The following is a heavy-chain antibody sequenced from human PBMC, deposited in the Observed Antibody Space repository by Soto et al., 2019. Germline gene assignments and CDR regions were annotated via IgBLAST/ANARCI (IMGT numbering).Heavy chain of an antibody. CDR2: INPNSGGT. J-gene: IGHJ6*02. D-gene: IGHD6-19*01. CDR3: AVAVAADYYYGMDV. CDR1: GYTFTGYY. V-gene: IGHV1-2*04. Sequence: ASVKVSCKASGYTFTGYYMHWVRQAPGQGLEWMGWINPNSGGTNYAQKFQGWVTMTRDTSISTAYMELSRLRSDDTAVYYCAVAVAADYYYGMDVWGQGTTVTVSS.